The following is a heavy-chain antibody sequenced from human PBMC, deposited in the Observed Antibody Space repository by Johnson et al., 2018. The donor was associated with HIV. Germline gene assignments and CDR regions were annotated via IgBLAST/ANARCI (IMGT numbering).Heavy chain of an antibody. D-gene: IGHD4/OR15-4a*01. V-gene: IGHV3-30-3*01. Sequence: QVQLVESGGGVVQPGRSLRLSCAASGFTFSNYAMHWVRQAPGKGLEWVALISYDGSNTYYADSVTGRFTISRDNSKNTLYLQMNSLRVEDTAVYYCAKVRNTYGADVFDIWGQGTMVTVSS. CDR2: ISYDGSNT. J-gene: IGHJ3*02. CDR1: GFTFSNYA. CDR3: AKVRNTYGADVFDI.